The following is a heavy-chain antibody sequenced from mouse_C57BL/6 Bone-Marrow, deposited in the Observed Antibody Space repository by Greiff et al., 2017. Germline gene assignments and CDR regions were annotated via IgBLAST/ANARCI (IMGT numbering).Heavy chain of an antibody. D-gene: IGHD1-1*01. V-gene: IGHV1-26*01. CDR2: INPNNGGT. CDR1: GYTFTDYY. Sequence: VQLQQSGPELVKPGASVKISCKASGYTFTDYYMNWVKQSHGKSLEWIGDINPNNGGTSYNQKFKGKATLTVDKSSSTAYMELRSLTSEDSAVYYCARLLEAMDYWGQGTSVTVSS. CDR3: ARLLEAMDY. J-gene: IGHJ4*01.